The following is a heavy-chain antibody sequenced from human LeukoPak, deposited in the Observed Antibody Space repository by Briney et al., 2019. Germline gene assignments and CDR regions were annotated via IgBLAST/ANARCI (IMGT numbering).Heavy chain of an antibody. J-gene: IGHJ4*02. CDR1: GFTFDDYA. V-gene: IGHV3-43*02. CDR3: AKVRLIGSYFDY. Sequence: GGSLRLSCAASGFTFDDYAMHWVRQAPGKGLEWVSLISGDGGSTYYADSVKGRFTIPRDNSKNSLYLQMNSLRTEDTALYYCAKVRLIGSYFDYWGQGTLVTVSS. D-gene: IGHD3-22*01. CDR2: ISGDGGST.